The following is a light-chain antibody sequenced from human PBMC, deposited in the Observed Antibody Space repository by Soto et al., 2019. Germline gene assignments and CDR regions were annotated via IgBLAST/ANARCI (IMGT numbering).Light chain of an antibody. CDR2: DNF. CDR1: SSNIGSND. V-gene: IGLV1-51*01. CDR3: GTWESSRNWV. Sequence: QSVLTQSPSVSAAPGQTVTISCSGTSSNIGSNDVSWYQLLPETAPKLLIYDNFKRPSGIPDRFSGSKSGTSATLVITGLQTGDEADYYCGTWESSRNWVFGGGTKLTVL. J-gene: IGLJ3*02.